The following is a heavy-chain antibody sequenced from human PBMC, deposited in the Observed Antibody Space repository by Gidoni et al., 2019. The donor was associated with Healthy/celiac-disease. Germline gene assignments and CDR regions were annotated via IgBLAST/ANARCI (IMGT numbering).Heavy chain of an antibody. Sequence: QVQLVESGGGVVQPGRSLRLSCAASGFTFSSYAMHWVRQAPGKGLEWVAVISYDGSNKYYADSVKGRFTISRDNSKNTLYLQMNSLRAEDTAVYYCARDQYSGYEGVDYWGQGTLVTVSS. CDR3: ARDQYSGYEGVDY. CDR1: GFTFSSYA. D-gene: IGHD5-12*01. CDR2: ISYDGSNK. J-gene: IGHJ4*02. V-gene: IGHV3-30-3*01.